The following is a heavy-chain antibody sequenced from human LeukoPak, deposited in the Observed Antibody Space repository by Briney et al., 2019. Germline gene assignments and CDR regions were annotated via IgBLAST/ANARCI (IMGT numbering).Heavy chain of an antibody. CDR2: DGSST. D-gene: IGHD3-22*01. CDR3: AKGGYSYYYDTSGSHFDY. CDR1: GFTFSGHW. V-gene: IGHV3-74*01. J-gene: IGHJ4*02. Sequence: GGSLRLSCAVSGFTFSGHWMFWVRQAPGKGLEWVSSDGSSTGYTDSVKGRFTVSRDNAKNTLYLQMNSLRAEDTAVYYCAKGGYSYYYDTSGSHFDYWGQGTLVTVSS.